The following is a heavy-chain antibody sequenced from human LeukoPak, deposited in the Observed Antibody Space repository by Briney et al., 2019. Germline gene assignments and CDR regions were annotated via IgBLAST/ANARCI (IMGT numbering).Heavy chain of an antibody. Sequence: PGGSLRLSCAASGFSFSKFAMTWVRQAPGKGLEWVSSMSNGAAYYADSVKGRFTISRDNSNNTLFLQLTSLRVEDTAVYFCAKDVGAGWNYYFDFWGQGTLVAVSS. CDR2: MSNGAA. J-gene: IGHJ4*02. CDR3: AKDVGAGWNYYFDF. CDR1: GFSFSKFA. D-gene: IGHD1-7*01. V-gene: IGHV3-23*01.